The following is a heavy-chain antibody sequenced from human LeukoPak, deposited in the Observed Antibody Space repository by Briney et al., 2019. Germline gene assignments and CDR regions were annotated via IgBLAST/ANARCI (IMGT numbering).Heavy chain of an antibody. J-gene: IGHJ2*01. Sequence: GESLKISCKGSGYSFTSYWIGWVRQMPGKGLEWVGLIYPGDSETRYSPSFQGQVTISAVKSISTAYLQWSSLKASDTAMYYCARPSGTEMVTYWYFDLWGRGTLVTVSS. V-gene: IGHV5-51*01. CDR3: ARPSGTEMVTYWYFDL. CDR2: IYPGDSET. CDR1: GYSFTSYW. D-gene: IGHD5-24*01.